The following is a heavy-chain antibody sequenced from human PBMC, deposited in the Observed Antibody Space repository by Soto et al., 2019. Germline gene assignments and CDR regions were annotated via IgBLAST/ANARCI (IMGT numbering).Heavy chain of an antibody. Sequence: ASVKVSCKASGYTFTSYGISWVRQAPGQGLEWMGWISAYNGNTNYAQKLLGRVTMTTDTSTSTAYMELRSLRSDDTAVYYCARDGRAVVAVYYYYYGMDVWGQGTTVTVSS. CDR2: ISAYNGNT. D-gene: IGHD3-22*01. CDR1: GYTFTSYG. J-gene: IGHJ6*02. V-gene: IGHV1-18*04. CDR3: ARDGRAVVAVYYYYYGMDV.